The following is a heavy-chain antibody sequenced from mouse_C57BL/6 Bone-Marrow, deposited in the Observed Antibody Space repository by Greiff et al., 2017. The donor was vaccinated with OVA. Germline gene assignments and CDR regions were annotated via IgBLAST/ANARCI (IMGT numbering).Heavy chain of an antibody. Sequence: QVQLQQSGAELVKPGASVKVSCKASGYTFTSYWMHWVKQRPGQGLEWIGRIHPSDNDTNYNQKFKGKATLTVDKSSSTAYMQLSSLTSEDSAVYYGAICYYYGSSYLDYWGQGTTLTVSS. J-gene: IGHJ2*01. D-gene: IGHD1-1*01. CDR3: AICYYYGSSYLDY. CDR2: IHPSDNDT. CDR1: GYTFTSYW. V-gene: IGHV1-74*01.